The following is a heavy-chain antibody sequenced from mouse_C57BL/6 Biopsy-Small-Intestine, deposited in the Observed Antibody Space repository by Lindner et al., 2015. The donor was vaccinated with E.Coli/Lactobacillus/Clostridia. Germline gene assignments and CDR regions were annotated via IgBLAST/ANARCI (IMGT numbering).Heavy chain of an antibody. V-gene: IGHV1-26*01. CDR2: INPNNGGT. J-gene: IGHJ4*01. CDR3: ARGYYGGYGYIMDY. CDR1: GYTFTDYY. D-gene: IGHD2-13*01. Sequence: VQLQESGPELVKPGASVKISCKASGYTFTDYYMNWVKQSHGKSLEWIGDINPNNGGTSYNQKFKGKATLTVDKSSSTAYMELRSLTSEDSAVYYCARGYYGGYGYIMDYWGQGTSVTVSS.